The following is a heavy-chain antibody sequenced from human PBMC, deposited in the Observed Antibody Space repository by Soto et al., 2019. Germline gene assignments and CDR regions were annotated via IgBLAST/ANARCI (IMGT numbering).Heavy chain of an antibody. Sequence: QVQLQESGPGLVKPSETLSLTCTVSGGSISSYYWSWIRQPPGKGLEWIGYIYDSGSTNYNPSLKSRVTISVDTSKNQFSLKLSSVTAADTAVYYCHQGAWLPTYYYYYMDVWGKGTTVTVSS. J-gene: IGHJ6*03. CDR2: IYDSGST. CDR1: GGSISSYY. D-gene: IGHD5-12*01. V-gene: IGHV4-59*08. CDR3: HQGAWLPTYYYYYMDV.